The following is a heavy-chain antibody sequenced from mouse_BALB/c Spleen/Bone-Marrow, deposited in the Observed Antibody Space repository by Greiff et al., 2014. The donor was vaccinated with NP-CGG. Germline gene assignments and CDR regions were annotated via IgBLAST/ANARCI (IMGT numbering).Heavy chain of an antibody. D-gene: IGHD1-1*01. CDR1: GFNIKDTY. J-gene: IGHJ3*01. Sequence: VQLQQPGAELVKPGASVKLSCTASGFNIKDTYMHWVKQRPEQGLEWIGRIDPANGNTKYDPKFQGKATITADTSSNTAYLQLSSLTSEDTAVYYRARYNYGSSQFAYWGQGTLVTVSA. V-gene: IGHV14-3*02. CDR2: IDPANGNT. CDR3: ARYNYGSSQFAY.